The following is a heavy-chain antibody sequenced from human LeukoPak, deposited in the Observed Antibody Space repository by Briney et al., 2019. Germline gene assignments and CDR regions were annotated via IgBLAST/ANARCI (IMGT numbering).Heavy chain of an antibody. CDR2: ISSSSSYI. J-gene: IGHJ4*02. CDR3: ARDGITMVRGVIDY. Sequence: GGSLRLSCAASGFTFSSYSMNWVRQAPGEGLEWVSSISSSSSYIYYADSVKGRFTISRDNAKNSLYLQMNSLRAEDTAVYYCARDGITMVRGVIDYWGQGTLVTVSS. CDR1: GFTFSSYS. D-gene: IGHD3-10*01. V-gene: IGHV3-21*01.